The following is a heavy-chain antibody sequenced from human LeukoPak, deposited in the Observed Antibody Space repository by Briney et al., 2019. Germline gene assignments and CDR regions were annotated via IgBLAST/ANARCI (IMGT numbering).Heavy chain of an antibody. D-gene: IGHD2-2*01. J-gene: IGHJ4*02. Sequence: ASVKVSCKASGGTFSSYAISLVRQAPGQGLEWMGRIIPILGIANYAQKFQGRVTITADKSTSTAYMELSSLRSEDTAVYYCAREVGDIVVVPAAMNYWGQGTLVTVSS. CDR1: GGTFSSYA. V-gene: IGHV1-69*04. CDR2: IIPILGIA. CDR3: AREVGDIVVVPAAMNY.